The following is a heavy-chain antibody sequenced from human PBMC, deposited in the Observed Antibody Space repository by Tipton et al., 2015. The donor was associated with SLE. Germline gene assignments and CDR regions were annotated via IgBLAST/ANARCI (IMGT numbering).Heavy chain of an antibody. Sequence: SLRLSCAASGFTFSNYAMHWVRQAPGKGLEWVAFISYDGSNKYYADSVKGRFTISRDNSKNTLYLQMNSLRAEDTAVYYCAKQNSGYYYYGMDVWGQGTTVTVSS. CDR2: ISYDGSNK. CDR3: AKQNSGYYYYGMDV. CDR1: GFTFSNYA. D-gene: IGHD1-26*01. V-gene: IGHV3-30-3*02. J-gene: IGHJ6*02.